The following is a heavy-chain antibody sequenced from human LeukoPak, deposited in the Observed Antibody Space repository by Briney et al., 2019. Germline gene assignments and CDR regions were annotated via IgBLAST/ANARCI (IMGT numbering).Heavy chain of an antibody. V-gene: IGHV3-7*01. CDR1: GFTFSGYW. CDR3: ARERPPYSSGYD. J-gene: IGHJ4*02. Sequence: PGGSLRLSCAASGFTFSGYWMSWVRQAPGKGLEWVANIKQDGSEKYYVDSVKGRFTISRDNAKNSLYLQMNSLRAEDTAVYYCARERPPYSSGYDWGQGTLVTVSS. CDR2: IKQDGSEK. D-gene: IGHD6-19*01.